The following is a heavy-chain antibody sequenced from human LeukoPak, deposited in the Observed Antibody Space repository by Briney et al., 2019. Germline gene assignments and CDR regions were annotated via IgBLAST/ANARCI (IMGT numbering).Heavy chain of an antibody. V-gene: IGHV3-20*04. CDR2: INWNGGST. CDR3: ARRVYGGNTRGAFDI. J-gene: IGHJ3*02. Sequence: GGSLRLSCAASGFTFDDYGMSWVRHAPGKGLEWGSGINWNGGSTDYADSVKGRFTISRDNAKNYLYLQMNSLRAEDTALYYCARRVYGGNTRGAFDIWGQGTMVTVSS. CDR1: GFTFDDYG. D-gene: IGHD4-23*01.